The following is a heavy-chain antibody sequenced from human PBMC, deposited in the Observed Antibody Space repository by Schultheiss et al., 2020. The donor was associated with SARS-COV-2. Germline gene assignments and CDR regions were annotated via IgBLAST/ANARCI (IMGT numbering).Heavy chain of an antibody. J-gene: IGHJ6*03. D-gene: IGHD2-8*01. CDR1: GGSISSYY. V-gene: IGHV4-59*01. CDR2: IYYSGST. CDR3: ARVRGYCTNGVCYTSYYYYYMDV. Sequence: GSLRLSCTVSGGSISSYYWSWIRQPPGKGLEWIGYIYYSGSTNYNPSLKSRVTISVDTSKNQFSLKLSSVTAADTAVYYCARVRGYCTNGVCYTSYYYYYMDVWGKGTTVTVSS.